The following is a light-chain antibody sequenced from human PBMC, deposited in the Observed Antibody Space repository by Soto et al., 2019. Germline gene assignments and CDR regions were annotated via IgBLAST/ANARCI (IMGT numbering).Light chain of an antibody. CDR3: HQRSSWPLT. V-gene: IGKV3D-20*02. CDR1: QSVSSSH. CDR2: GAS. Sequence: EIVMTQSPATLSVSPGERATLPCRASQSVSSSHLAWYQQKPGQAPRLLIYGASSRATGIPARFSGSGSGTEFTLTISSLEPEDSAVYYCHQRSSWPLTFGGGTKVDIK. J-gene: IGKJ4*01.